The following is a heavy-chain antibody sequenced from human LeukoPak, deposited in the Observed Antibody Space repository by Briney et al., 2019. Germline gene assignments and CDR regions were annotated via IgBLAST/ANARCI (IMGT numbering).Heavy chain of an antibody. CDR3: ARDRGPFIAAGALYFDY. J-gene: IGHJ4*02. CDR1: GFTFRSYS. V-gene: IGHV3-30-3*01. Sequence: GGSLRLSCAGSGFTFRSYSMHGVRQAPGKGLEWVAIISFDGSKKYYVDSVKGRFTISRDNSRKTLYLQMNSLRAEDTAVYYCARDRGPFIAAGALYFDYWGQGTLLTVSS. CDR2: ISFDGSKK. D-gene: IGHD6-13*01.